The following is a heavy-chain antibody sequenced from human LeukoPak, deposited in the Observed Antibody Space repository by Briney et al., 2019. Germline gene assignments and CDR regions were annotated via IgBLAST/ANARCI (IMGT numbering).Heavy chain of an antibody. CDR3: AASCGSSRNKFLNPDY. CDR1: GFTFSSYG. CDR2: IWYDGSNK. D-gene: IGHD1-26*01. Sequence: GRSLRLSCAASGFTFSSYGMHWVRQAPGKGLEWVAVIWYDGSNKYYANSVKGRFTISRDNSKNTLYLQMNSPRSEDTAVYYCAASCGSSRNKFLNPDYWGQGTLVTVSS. J-gene: IGHJ4*02. V-gene: IGHV3-33*01.